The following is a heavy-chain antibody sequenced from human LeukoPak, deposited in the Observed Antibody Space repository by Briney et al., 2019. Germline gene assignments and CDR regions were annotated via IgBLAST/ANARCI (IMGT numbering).Heavy chain of an antibody. D-gene: IGHD2-15*01. V-gene: IGHV3-74*01. CDR1: GFTFSNYW. Sequence: GGSLRLSCTASGFTFSNYWMHWVRQAPGKGLVWVSRINSVGTVTTYADSVKGRFTISRDNAKNTLYLQMNSLTAEDTAVCYCARVRLGYCSGGSCNVGYYYYDMDVWGQGTSVTVSS. CDR2: INSVGTVT. J-gene: IGHJ6*02. CDR3: ARVRLGYCSGGSCNVGYYYYDMDV.